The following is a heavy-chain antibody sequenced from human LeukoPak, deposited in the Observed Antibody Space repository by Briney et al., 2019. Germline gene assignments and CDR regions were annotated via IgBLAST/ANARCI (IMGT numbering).Heavy chain of an antibody. CDR1: GFTFSSYA. Sequence: GGSLRLSCAASGFTFSSYAMSWVRQAPGKGLEWVSAISGSGGSTYYADSVKGRFTISRDNSKNTLYLQMISLRAEDTAVYYCAKGTGYSSSWPFDYWGQGTLVTVSS. D-gene: IGHD6-13*01. J-gene: IGHJ4*02. V-gene: IGHV3-23*01. CDR2: ISGSGGST. CDR3: AKGTGYSSSWPFDY.